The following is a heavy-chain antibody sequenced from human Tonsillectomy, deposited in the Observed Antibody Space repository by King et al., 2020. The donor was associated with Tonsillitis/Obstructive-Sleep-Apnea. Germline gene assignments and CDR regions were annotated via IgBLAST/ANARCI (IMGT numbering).Heavy chain of an antibody. CDR3: AKDAYSSSSYAFDI. Sequence: VQLVESGGVVVQPGGSLRLSCAASGFTFDDYTMHWVRQAPGKGLEWVSLITWDGVRTYSADSVKGRFPISRYNTKHSLYLQMNSLITEDTALYYCAKDAYSSSSYAFDIWGQGTMVTVSS. J-gene: IGHJ3*02. CDR2: ITWDGVRT. D-gene: IGHD6-6*01. V-gene: IGHV3-43*01. CDR1: GFTFDDYT.